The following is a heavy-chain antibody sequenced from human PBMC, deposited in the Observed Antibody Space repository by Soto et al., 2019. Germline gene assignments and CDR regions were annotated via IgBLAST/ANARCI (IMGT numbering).Heavy chain of an antibody. J-gene: IGHJ5*02. Sequence: PSETLSLTCTVSGDSITSYNWNLLRQPPGKALEWIGYVYSSGSTNYNPSLKSRVTISVDTSRNQFSLKVNSVTAADTAVYYCARRAVVAVTGSLDNWLDPWGQGILVTVSS. CDR2: VYSSGST. V-gene: IGHV4-59*01. CDR1: GDSITSYN. D-gene: IGHD2-21*01. CDR3: ARRAVVAVTGSLDNWLDP.